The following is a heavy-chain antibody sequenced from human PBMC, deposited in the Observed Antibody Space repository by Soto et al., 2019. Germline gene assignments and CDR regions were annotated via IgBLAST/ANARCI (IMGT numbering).Heavy chain of an antibody. CDR1: GFTFNYYI. CDR3: ARGIGARQNYFDN. Sequence: EVQLVESGGGLVQPGGSLRLSCAASGFTFNYYIMNWVRQAPGKGLEWVSYISSSGNTIYYADSVKGRFTISRDNVKNSLYLQMNSLKAGDTAVYYCARGIGARQNYFDNWGQGTLVTVSS. D-gene: IGHD6-6*01. CDR2: ISSSGNTI. J-gene: IGHJ4*02. V-gene: IGHV3-48*01.